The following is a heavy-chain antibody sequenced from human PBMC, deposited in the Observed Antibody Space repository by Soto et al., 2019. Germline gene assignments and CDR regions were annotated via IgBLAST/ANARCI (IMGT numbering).Heavy chain of an antibody. Sequence: SETLSLTCTVSGGSISSSSYYWGWIRQPPGKGLEWIGIIYYSGSTYYNPSLKSRVTISVDTSKNQFSLKLSSVTAADTVFYYCARHERRAMATFYYFDYWGQGTLVTVSS. J-gene: IGHJ4*02. D-gene: IGHD5-18*01. CDR3: ARHERRAMATFYYFDY. CDR2: IYYSGST. V-gene: IGHV4-39*01. CDR1: GGSISSSSYY.